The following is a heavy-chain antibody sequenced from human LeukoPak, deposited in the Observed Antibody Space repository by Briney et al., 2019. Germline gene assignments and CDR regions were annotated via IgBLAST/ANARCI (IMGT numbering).Heavy chain of an antibody. V-gene: IGHV3-23*01. CDR3: AKLSASTVSTARSYYGMDA. CDR1: GFIFSNYA. D-gene: IGHD4-17*01. J-gene: IGHJ6*02. Sequence: PGGSLRLSCAASGFIFSNYAMNWVRQALGKGLEWVSNISGTGSSTNYADSVKGRFTISRDNSKNTLYLQMNSLRAEDTAVYYCAKLSASTVSTARSYYGMDAWGQGTTVTVSS. CDR2: ISGTGSST.